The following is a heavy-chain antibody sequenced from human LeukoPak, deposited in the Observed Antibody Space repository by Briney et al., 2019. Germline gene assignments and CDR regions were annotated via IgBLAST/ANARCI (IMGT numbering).Heavy chain of an antibody. Sequence: GGSLRLSCAASGFTFSSYWMHWVRQAPGKGLVWVSRINTDGSSTSYADSVKGRFTISRDNAKNTLYLQMNSLRAEDTAVYYCARWYDFDAFGIWGQGTMVTVSS. V-gene: IGHV3-74*01. D-gene: IGHD3-3*01. CDR3: ARWYDFDAFGI. J-gene: IGHJ3*02. CDR2: INTDGSST. CDR1: GFTFSSYW.